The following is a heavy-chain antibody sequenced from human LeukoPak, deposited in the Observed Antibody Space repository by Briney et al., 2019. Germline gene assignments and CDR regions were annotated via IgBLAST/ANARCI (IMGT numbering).Heavy chain of an antibody. CDR3: AKDSLRERIVGSTTRGVNDY. V-gene: IGHV3-30*02. Sequence: GGSLRLSCAASGFIFSSYGMHWVRQAPGKGLEWVAFIRYDGRNKYYADSVKGRFTISRDNSKNTLYLQMNSQRGEDTAVYYCAKDSLRERIVGSTTRGVNDYWGQGTLVTVSS. J-gene: IGHJ4*02. CDR2: IRYDGRNK. CDR1: GFIFSSYG. D-gene: IGHD1-26*01.